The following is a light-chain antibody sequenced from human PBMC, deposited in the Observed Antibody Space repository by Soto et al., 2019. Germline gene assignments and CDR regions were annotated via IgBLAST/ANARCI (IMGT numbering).Light chain of an antibody. CDR3: QHYGHALWA. Sequence: EIVMTQSPATLSVSPWERATLSCRASQSVSSNLAWYQQKPGQAPRLLMSGASRRATGVPDRFSGSGSGTDFTLTISRLEPEDFAVYYCQHYGHALWAFGQGTKVDIK. CDR1: QSVSSN. CDR2: GAS. J-gene: IGKJ1*01. V-gene: IGKV3-20*01.